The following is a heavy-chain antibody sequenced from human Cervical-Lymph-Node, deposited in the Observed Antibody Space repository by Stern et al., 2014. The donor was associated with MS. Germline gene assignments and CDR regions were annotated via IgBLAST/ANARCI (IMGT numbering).Heavy chain of an antibody. CDR2: ISYDGRNE. CDR1: GFTFSNHA. J-gene: IGHJ6*02. Sequence: VQLVESGGGVVQPGRSLRLSCVVSGFTFSNHAMHWVRPAPGKGLGRGTVISYDGRNEYYTDSVQGRFTVSRDHSKNTLYLQMNSLRPDDTAVYYCARATSTTTVTTPYYGLDVWGQGTTVTVSS. CDR3: ARATSTTTVTTPYYGLDV. D-gene: IGHD4-17*01. V-gene: IGHV3-30*04.